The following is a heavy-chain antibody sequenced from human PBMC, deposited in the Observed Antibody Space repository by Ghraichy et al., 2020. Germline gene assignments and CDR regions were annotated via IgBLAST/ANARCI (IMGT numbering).Heavy chain of an antibody. V-gene: IGHV2-70*11. J-gene: IGHJ4*02. CDR3: ARYPPYSGYDD. D-gene: IGHD6-25*01. CDR2: IDWEDDK. Sequence: TLSLTCTFSGFSLTTRGMSVSWVRQPPGKALEWLARIDWEDDKYYSTSLRTRLSISMDTSRNQVVLTMTNMDTVDTATYYCARYPPYSGYDDWGQGTLVTVSS. CDR1: GFSLTTRGMS.